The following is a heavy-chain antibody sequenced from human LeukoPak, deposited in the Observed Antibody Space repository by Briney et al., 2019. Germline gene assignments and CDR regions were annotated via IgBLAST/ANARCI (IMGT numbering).Heavy chain of an antibody. V-gene: IGHV3-30*18. CDR3: AKEYHSSGWYVYYYYMDV. Sequence: GGSLRLSCAASGFTFSSYGMHWVRQAPGKGLEWVAVISYDGSNKYYADSVKGRFTISRDNSKNTLYLQMSSLRAEDTAVYYCAKEYHSSGWYVYYYYMDVWGKGTTVTVSS. CDR2: ISYDGSNK. D-gene: IGHD6-19*01. J-gene: IGHJ6*03. CDR1: GFTFSSYG.